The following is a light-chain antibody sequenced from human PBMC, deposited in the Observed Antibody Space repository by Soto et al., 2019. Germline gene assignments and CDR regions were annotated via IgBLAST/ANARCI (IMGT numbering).Light chain of an antibody. CDR1: QSISSN. CDR3: QQYNNWPLT. V-gene: IGKV3-15*01. Sequence: EIVMTQSPATLSVSPGERATLSCRASQSISSNLAWYQQKPGQAPRLLIYGASTRATGIQARFTGSGSGTEFTLTIGSLQSDALAFYDCQQYNNWPLTFRGRTKVEIK. J-gene: IGKJ4*01. CDR2: GAS.